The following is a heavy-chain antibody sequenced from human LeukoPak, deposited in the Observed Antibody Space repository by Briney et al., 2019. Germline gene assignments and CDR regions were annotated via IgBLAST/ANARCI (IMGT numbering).Heavy chain of an antibody. J-gene: IGHJ6*03. CDR3: ARDWFRSGSYFRSHYYYYMDV. CDR1: GYTFIGYY. V-gene: IGHV1-2*02. D-gene: IGHD3-10*01. CDR2: SNPNLGTT. Sequence: ASVKVSCKASGYTFIGYYMHWVRQAPRHGLEWMGWSNPNLGTTNYAQKFQGRVTMTRDTSISTAYMELSRLRSDDTAVYYCARDWFRSGSYFRSHYYYYMDVWGKGPRSPSP.